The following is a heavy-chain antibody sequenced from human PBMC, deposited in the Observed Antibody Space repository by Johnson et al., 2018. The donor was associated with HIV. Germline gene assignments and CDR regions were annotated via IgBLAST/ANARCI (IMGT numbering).Heavy chain of an antibody. V-gene: IGHV3-20*04. D-gene: IGHD3-10*01. CDR1: GFTFADYG. CDR3: ARDFVAFGECTAFDI. CDR2: INWNGGHT. J-gene: IGHJ3*02. Sequence: MQLVESGGGVIRPGGSLRLSCAASGFTFADYGMTWVRQAPGKGLEWVSGINWNGGHTGYVDSVKGRFTISRDNAKNSLYLQMNGLRAEDTAFYYCARDFVAFGECTAFDIWGQGTMVTVSS.